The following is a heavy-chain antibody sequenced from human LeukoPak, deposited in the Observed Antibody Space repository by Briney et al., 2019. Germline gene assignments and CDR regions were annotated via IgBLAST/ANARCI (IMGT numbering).Heavy chain of an antibody. CDR3: ARNAYGPNPYYYYGMDV. V-gene: IGHV3-48*01. J-gene: IGHJ6*02. Sequence: PGGSLRLSCAASGFTFSSYSMNWVRQAPGKGLEWVSYISSSSSTIYYADSVKGRFTISRDNAENSLYLQMNSLRAEDTAVYYCARNAYGPNPYYYYGMDVWGQGTTVTVSS. D-gene: IGHD1-14*01. CDR2: ISSSSSTI. CDR1: GFTFSSYS.